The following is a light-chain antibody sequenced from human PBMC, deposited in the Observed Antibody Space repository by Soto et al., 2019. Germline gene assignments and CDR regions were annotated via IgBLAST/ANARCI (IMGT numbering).Light chain of an antibody. CDR3: SSYAGSDIWV. CDR2: EVS. V-gene: IGLV2-8*01. J-gene: IGLJ3*02. CDR1: SSDVGGYNY. Sequence: QSALTQPPSASGSPGHSVTISCTGTSSDVGGYNYVSWYQQYPGKAPKLMIYEVSKRPSGVPDRFSGSKSGKTASLTVSGLQAEDEADYYCSSYAGSDIWVFGGGTKLTVL.